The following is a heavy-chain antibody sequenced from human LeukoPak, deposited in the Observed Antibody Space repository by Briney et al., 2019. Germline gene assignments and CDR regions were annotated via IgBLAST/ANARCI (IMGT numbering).Heavy chain of an antibody. Sequence: PGGSLRLSSIVPAFTFAGDVMLRVRQAPGKGLEWVAVIWSDGSTKYHADSVQGRFVISSDNSKNTVYLQMNNLRVEDWAVDCVSRCRDSGIYKVLRDWGQGSLVIVSS. CDR1: AFTFAGDV. J-gene: IGHJ4*02. D-gene: IGHD1-26*01. V-gene: IGHV3-33*08. CDR2: IWSDGSTK. CDR3: SRCRDSGIYKVLRD.